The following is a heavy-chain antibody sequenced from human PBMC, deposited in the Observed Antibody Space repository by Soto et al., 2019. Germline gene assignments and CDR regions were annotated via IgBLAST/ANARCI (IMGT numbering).Heavy chain of an antibody. V-gene: IGHV3-53*01. CDR1: GFNFDNSY. D-gene: IGHD2-2*01. CDR2: LYSGGKS. J-gene: IGHJ4*02. Sequence: VGSLRLSCAASGFNFDNSYMSWVRQAPGKGLEWVAILYSGGKSYYAESVRGRFTISRDISKNTLDLQMNRLTADDTAVYYYSKNNVAPAFVGFEYWGQGTLVTVSS. CDR3: SKNNVAPAFVGFEY.